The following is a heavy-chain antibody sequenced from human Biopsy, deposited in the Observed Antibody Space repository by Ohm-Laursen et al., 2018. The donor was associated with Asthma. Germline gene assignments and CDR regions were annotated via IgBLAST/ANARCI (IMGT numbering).Heavy chain of an antibody. Sequence: GSSVKVSCKTHGDILSSFGIKWVRKAPGQGLEWMGGVIPIYGTTHTAQKFQGRVTITADESTSTAYMELTSLRKEDTAVYYCARGPNYHGSGRAPIGMDVWGQGTTVTVSS. V-gene: IGHV1-69*01. J-gene: IGHJ6*02. CDR1: GDILSSFG. CDR3: ARGPNYHGSGRAPIGMDV. CDR2: VIPIYGTT. D-gene: IGHD3-10*01.